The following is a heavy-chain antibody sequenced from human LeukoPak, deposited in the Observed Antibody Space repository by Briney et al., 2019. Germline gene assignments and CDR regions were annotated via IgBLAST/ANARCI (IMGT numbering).Heavy chain of an antibody. D-gene: IGHD3-3*01. CDR1: GGSFSGYY. CDR3: ASAGPQKPLEWSPMYYFDC. Sequence: PSETLSLTCAVYGGSFSGYYWSWIRQPPGKGLEWIGSIYYSGSTYYNPSLKSRVTISVDTSKNQFSLKLSSVTAADTAVYYCASAGPQKPLEWSPMYYFDCWGQGTLVTVSS. CDR2: IYYSGST. J-gene: IGHJ4*02. V-gene: IGHV4-34*01.